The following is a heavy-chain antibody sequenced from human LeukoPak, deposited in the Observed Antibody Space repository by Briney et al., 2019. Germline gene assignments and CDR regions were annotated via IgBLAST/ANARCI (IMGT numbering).Heavy chain of an antibody. Sequence: ASVKVSCKASGYTFTSYDINWVRQATGQGLEWTGWMNPNSGNTGYAQKFQGRVTMTRNTSISTAYMELSSLRSEDTAVYYCARVGGSSTSPYYYYYYMGVWGKGTTVTVSS. J-gene: IGHJ6*03. V-gene: IGHV1-8*01. D-gene: IGHD2-2*01. CDR3: ARVGGSSTSPYYYYYYMGV. CDR2: MNPNSGNT. CDR1: GYTFTSYD.